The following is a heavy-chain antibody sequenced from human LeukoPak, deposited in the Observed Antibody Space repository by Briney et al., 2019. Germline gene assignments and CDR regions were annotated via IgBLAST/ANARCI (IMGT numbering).Heavy chain of an antibody. V-gene: IGHV3-15*01. CDR2: IKSKTDGGTT. CDR3: TTDRIYYGMDV. Sequence: GGSLRLSCAASGFTFSSYSMNWVRQAPGKGLEWVGRIKSKTDGGTTDYAAPVKGRFTISRDDSKNTLYLQMNSLKTEDTAVYYCTTDRIYYGMDVWGQGTTVTVSS. CDR1: GFTFSSYS. D-gene: IGHD3-3*02. J-gene: IGHJ6*02.